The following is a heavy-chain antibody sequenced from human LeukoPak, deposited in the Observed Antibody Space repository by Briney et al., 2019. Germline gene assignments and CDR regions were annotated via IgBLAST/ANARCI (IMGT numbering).Heavy chain of an antibody. CDR3: ARDNLTPYGMDV. Sequence: ASVKVSCKASGYTFTGYYMHWARQAPGQGLEWMGWINPNSGGTNYAQKFQGRVTMTRDTSISTAYMELSRLRSDDTAVYYCARDNLTPYGMDVWGQGTTVTVSS. CDR1: GYTFTGYY. V-gene: IGHV1-2*02. J-gene: IGHJ6*02. CDR2: INPNSGGT. D-gene: IGHD1-14*01.